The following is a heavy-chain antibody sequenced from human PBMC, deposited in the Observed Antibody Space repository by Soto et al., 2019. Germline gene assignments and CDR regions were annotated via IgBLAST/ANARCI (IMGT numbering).Heavy chain of an antibody. V-gene: IGHV4-39*01. J-gene: IGHJ4*02. D-gene: IGHD2-2*01. CDR1: GGSISSSSYY. Sequence: QLQLQESGPGLVKPSETLSLTCTVSGGSISSSSYYWGWIRQPPGKGLEWIGSIYYSGSTYYNPSRKSQVTIPVETSKNQFSLTLSSVTAADPPVYYCARHWGTKPGGWWGQGTLVTVSS. CDR3: ARHWGTKPGGW. CDR2: IYYSGST.